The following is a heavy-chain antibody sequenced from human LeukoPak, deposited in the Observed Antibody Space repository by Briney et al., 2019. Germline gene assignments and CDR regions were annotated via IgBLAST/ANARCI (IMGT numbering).Heavy chain of an antibody. CDR2: IYPGDSDT. V-gene: IGHV5-51*01. Sequence: GESLKISCKGSGYSFTNYWIGWVRQMPGKGLEWMGIIYPGDSDTRYSPSFQGQVTISADKSISTAYLQWSSLKASDTAMYYCARQAFWSGYRVRGNYYGMDVWGQGTTVTVSS. D-gene: IGHD3-3*01. CDR1: GYSFTNYW. CDR3: ARQAFWSGYRVRGNYYGMDV. J-gene: IGHJ6*02.